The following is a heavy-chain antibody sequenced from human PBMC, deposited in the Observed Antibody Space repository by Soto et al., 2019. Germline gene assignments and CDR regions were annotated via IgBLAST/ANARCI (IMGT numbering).Heavy chain of an antibody. CDR1: GFTFSSYG. V-gene: IGHV3-30*03. CDR2: ISYDGSNK. J-gene: IGHJ6*02. D-gene: IGHD5-12*01. Sequence: WGSLRLSCAASGFTFSSYGMHWVRQAPGKGLEWVAVISYDGSNKYYADSVKGRFTISRDNSKNTLYLQMNSLRAEDTAVYYCARSTWISCMDVWGQGTTVTVSS. CDR3: ARSTWISCMDV.